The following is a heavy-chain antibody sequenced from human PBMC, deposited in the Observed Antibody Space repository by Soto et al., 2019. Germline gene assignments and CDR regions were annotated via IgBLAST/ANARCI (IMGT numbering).Heavy chain of an antibody. J-gene: IGHJ4*01. CDR2: ISYDGFNK. CDR1: GFSFSNYG. D-gene: IGHD2-21*01. Sequence: GGSLRLSCAASGFSFSNYGMHWVRQAPGKGLEWVAVISYDGFNKYYADSVKGRFTNSRDNAKNSLYLQMNSLRDEDTAVYFCVSRIPSWVFDYWGLGTLVTVSS. CDR3: VSRIPSWVFDY. V-gene: IGHV3-30*03.